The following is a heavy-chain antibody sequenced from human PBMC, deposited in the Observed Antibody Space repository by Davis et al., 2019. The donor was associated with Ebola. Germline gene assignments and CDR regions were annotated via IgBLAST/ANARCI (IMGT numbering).Heavy chain of an antibody. Sequence: WGSLRLSCAASGFTFSSYSMNWVRQAPGKGLEWVSSISSGSSYIYYADSVKGRFTISRDNANNSLYLQMNSLRAEDTAVYYCARRLIAARPYYYYGMDVWGQGTTVTVSS. D-gene: IGHD6-6*01. CDR3: ARRLIAARPYYYYGMDV. CDR2: ISSGSSYI. V-gene: IGHV3-21*01. J-gene: IGHJ6*02. CDR1: GFTFSSYS.